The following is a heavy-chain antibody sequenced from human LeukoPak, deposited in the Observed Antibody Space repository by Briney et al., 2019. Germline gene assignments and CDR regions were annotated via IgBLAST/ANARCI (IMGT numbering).Heavy chain of an antibody. D-gene: IGHD5-12*01. CDR3: ARSASGYDA. V-gene: IGHV3-23*01. CDR1: GFTFSNYA. J-gene: IGHJ5*02. CDR2: INGSGGST. Sequence: GGSLRLSCAASGFTFSNYAMSWVRLRQAPGKGLEWVSAINGSGGSTYYADSVKGRFTISRDNSKNTLYLQMNSLRVEDTAVYYCARSASGYDAWGQGTLVTVSS.